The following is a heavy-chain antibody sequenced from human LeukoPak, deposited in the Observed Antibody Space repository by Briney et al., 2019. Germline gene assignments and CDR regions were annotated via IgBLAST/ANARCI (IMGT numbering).Heavy chain of an antibody. CDR2: IDPNSGGT. CDR1: GYTFTAHY. V-gene: IGHV1-2*02. CDR3: AKGVDNTHVFDS. D-gene: IGHD1-1*01. J-gene: IGHJ4*02. Sequence: GASVKVSCRASGYTFTAHYIHWVRQAPGQGLEWMGWIDPNSGGTNYAQKFEGRVTMTRETSISTAYMELIRLTSDDTAVFYCAKGVDNTHVFDSWGQGTQVTVST.